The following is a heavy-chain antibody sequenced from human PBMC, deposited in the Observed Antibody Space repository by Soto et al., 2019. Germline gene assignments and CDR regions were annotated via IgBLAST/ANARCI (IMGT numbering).Heavy chain of an antibody. Sequence: ASVKVSCKASGYTFTGYYMHWVRQAPGQGLEWMGWINPNSGGTNYAQKFQGWVTMTRDTSISTAYMELSRLRSDDKAVYYCARMVVPAAMQGREWYPDNWFDPWGQGTLVTVSS. CDR1: GYTFTGYY. V-gene: IGHV1-2*04. CDR2: INPNSGGT. D-gene: IGHD2-2*01. CDR3: ARMVVPAAMQGREWYPDNWFDP. J-gene: IGHJ5*02.